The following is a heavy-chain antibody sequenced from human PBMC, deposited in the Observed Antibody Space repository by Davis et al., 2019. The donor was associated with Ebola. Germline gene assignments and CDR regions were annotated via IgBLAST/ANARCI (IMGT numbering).Heavy chain of an antibody. Sequence: GESLKISCAASGFTFSSYAMHWVRQAPGKGLEWVSAISGSGGSTYYADSVKGRFTISRDNSKNTVYLQMNSLRAEDTAVYYCARDPAGEQQLPSNWFDPWGQGTLVTVSS. D-gene: IGHD6-13*01. CDR2: ISGSGGST. V-gene: IGHV3-23*01. J-gene: IGHJ5*02. CDR1: GFTFSSYA. CDR3: ARDPAGEQQLPSNWFDP.